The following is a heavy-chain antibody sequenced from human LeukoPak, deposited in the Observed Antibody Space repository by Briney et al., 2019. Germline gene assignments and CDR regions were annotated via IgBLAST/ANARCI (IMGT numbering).Heavy chain of an antibody. CDR2: IYYTGIT. CDR3: VRGERCGGDCSSRQQ. J-gene: IGHJ1*01. D-gene: IGHD2-21*02. CDR1: GGPLTISY. V-gene: IGHV4-59*13. Sequence: SETLSLTCTVSGGPLTISYWSWIRQPPGRGLEWIGYIYYTGITNYHPSLAGRVTMSVDMSKNLISLNLDSVTAADTAVYYCVRGERCGGDCSSRQQWGQGTLVTVSS.